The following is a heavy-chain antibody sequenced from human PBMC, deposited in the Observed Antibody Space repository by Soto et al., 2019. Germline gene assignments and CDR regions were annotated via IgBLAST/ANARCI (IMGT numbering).Heavy chain of an antibody. Sequence: SETLSLTCTVSGGSISSSGYYWNWIRQHPGKGLEWIGYIYYSGSTYYNPSLKSRVTISLDKSKNQFSLKLSSVTAADTAVYYCARSSEDSSGYYGGSWGQGTLVTVSS. V-gene: IGHV4-31*03. CDR1: GGSISSSGYY. CDR3: ARSSEDSSGYYGGS. J-gene: IGHJ5*02. CDR2: IYYSGST. D-gene: IGHD3-22*01.